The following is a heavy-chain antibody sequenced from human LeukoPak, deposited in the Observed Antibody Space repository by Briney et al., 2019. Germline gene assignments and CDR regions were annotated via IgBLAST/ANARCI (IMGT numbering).Heavy chain of an antibody. V-gene: IGHV3-74*03. CDR3: ARDLDYGGRSNFDH. CDR1: GFAFSTYW. CDR2: IKSDGSSI. Sequence: GGSLRLSCAASGFAFSTYWMHWVRQAPGKGLVWVSRIKSDGSSIMYADSVRGRFTISRDNAKNTLYLQMNSLRAEDTAVYYCARDLDYGGRSNFDHWGQGTLVTVSS. J-gene: IGHJ4*02. D-gene: IGHD4-23*01.